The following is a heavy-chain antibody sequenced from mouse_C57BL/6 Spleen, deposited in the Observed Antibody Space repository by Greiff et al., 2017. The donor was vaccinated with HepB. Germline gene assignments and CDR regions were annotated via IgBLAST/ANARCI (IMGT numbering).Heavy chain of an antibody. CDR3: ARRGSSYAMDY. CDR2: IHPNNGGT. V-gene: IGHV1-18*01. D-gene: IGHD1-1*01. Sequence: EVQLQQSGPELVKPGASVKIPCKASGYTFTDYNMDWVKQSHGKSLEWIGDIHPNNGGTIYNQKFKGKATLTVDKSSSTAYMELRSLTSEDTAVYYCARRGSSYAMDYWGKGTSVTVSS. J-gene: IGHJ4*01. CDR1: GYTFTDYN.